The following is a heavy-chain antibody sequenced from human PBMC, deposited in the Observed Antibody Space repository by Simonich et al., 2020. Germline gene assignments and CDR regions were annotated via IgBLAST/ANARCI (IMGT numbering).Heavy chain of an antibody. V-gene: IGHV3-30*07. J-gene: IGHJ3*02. CDR3: AREGAGNDAFDI. D-gene: IGHD1-26*01. CDR1: GFTFSSYA. CDR2: ISNDGSNK. Sequence: QVQLVESGGGVVQPGRSLRLSCAASGFTFSSYAMHWVRQAPGKGLEGVGVISNDGSNKYYADSVKGRFTISRDNSKNTLYLQMNSLRAEDTAVYYCAREGAGNDAFDIWGQGTMVTVSS.